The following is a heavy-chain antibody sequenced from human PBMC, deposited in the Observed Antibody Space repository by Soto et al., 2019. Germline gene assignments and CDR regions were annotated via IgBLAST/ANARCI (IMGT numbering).Heavy chain of an antibody. J-gene: IGHJ5*02. CDR1: GGSISSYY. D-gene: IGHD3-3*01. CDR3: ASSYYDFWSGYSNWFDP. V-gene: IGHV4-4*07. CDR2: IYTSGST. Sequence: QVQLQESGPGLVKPSETLSLTCTVSGGSISSYYWSWIRQPAGKGLEWIGRIYTSGSTNYNPSLKGRVTMSVDTSKIQFSLKLSSVTAADTAVYYCASSYYDFWSGYSNWFDPWGQGTLVTVSS.